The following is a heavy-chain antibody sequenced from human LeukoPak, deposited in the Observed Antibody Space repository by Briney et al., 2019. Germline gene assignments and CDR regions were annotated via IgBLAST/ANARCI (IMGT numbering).Heavy chain of an antibody. CDR2: ISGSGDST. D-gene: IGHD6-13*01. V-gene: IGHV3-23*01. Sequence: GGSLRLSCAASGFTFSAYGMHWVRQAPGKGLEWVSGISGSGDSTYYADSMEGRFTISRDNSKNTLYLQMNSLRAEDTAVYYCAKGPASSIAAAADLDYWGQGTLVTVSS. J-gene: IGHJ4*02. CDR3: AKGPASSIAAAADLDY. CDR1: GFTFSAYG.